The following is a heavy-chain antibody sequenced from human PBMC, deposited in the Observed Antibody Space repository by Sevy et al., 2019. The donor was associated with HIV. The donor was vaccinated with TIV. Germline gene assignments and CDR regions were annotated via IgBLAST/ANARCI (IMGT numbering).Heavy chain of an antibody. D-gene: IGHD2-15*01. Sequence: GGSLRLSCAPSGFTFSTYVMNGVRQAPGKGLEWVSSIGGSGRYTYYADSVEGRFTISRDNSKNMLYLQMNSLRVADTAVYYCAKGYCSGGTCPRDYYYYGMDVWGQGTTVTVSS. CDR3: AKGYCSGGTCPRDYYYYGMDV. CDR2: IGGSGRYT. V-gene: IGHV3-23*01. J-gene: IGHJ6*02. CDR1: GFTFSTYV.